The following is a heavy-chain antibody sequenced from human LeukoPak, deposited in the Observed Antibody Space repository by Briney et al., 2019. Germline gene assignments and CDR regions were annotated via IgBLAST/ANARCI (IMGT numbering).Heavy chain of an antibody. CDR3: ARDFRSGWPPV. V-gene: IGHV4-59*01. CDR1: GGPISSYY. CDR2: IYYSGST. D-gene: IGHD6-19*01. Sequence: SETLSLTCTVSGGPISSYYWSWIRQPPGKGLEWIGYIYYSGSTNYNPSLKSRVTISVDTSKNQFSLKLSSVTAADTAVYYCARDFRSGWPPVWGQGTLVTVSS. J-gene: IGHJ4*02.